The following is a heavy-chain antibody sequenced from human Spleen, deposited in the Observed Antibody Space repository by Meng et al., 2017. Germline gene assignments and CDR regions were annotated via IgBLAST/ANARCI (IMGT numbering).Heavy chain of an antibody. J-gene: IGHJ4*02. Sequence: QVHLVQSGGGVKKPGASLKVSCKVFGYNFTDFGVSWVRQAPGQGLEWMAWLGAHDGDTSHAPKFQGRVTVSADRPTATAYMELRSLRSDDTAVYYCARGTPGRSYSDYWGQGTLVTVSS. V-gene: IGHV1-18*01. CDR3: ARGTPGRSYSDY. CDR1: GYNFTDFG. CDR2: LGAHDGDT. D-gene: IGHD3-10*01.